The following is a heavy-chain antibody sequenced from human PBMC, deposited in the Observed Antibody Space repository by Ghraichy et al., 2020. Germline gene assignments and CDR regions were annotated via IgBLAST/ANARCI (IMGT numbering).Heavy chain of an antibody. Sequence: SETLSLTCTVSGGSISSSSYYWGWIRQPPGKGLEWIGSIYYSGSTYYNPSLKSRVTISVDTSKNQFSLKLSSVTAADTAVYYCARPLSSSWHASFDYWGQGTLVTVSS. V-gene: IGHV4-39*01. D-gene: IGHD6-13*01. CDR2: IYYSGST. CDR1: GGSISSSSYY. J-gene: IGHJ4*02. CDR3: ARPLSSSWHASFDY.